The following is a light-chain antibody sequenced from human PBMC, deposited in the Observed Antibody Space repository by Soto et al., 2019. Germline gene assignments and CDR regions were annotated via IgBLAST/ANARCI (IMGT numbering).Light chain of an antibody. J-gene: IGLJ1*01. CDR3: SSYVGSNNFV. Sequence: QSVLTQPPSASGSPGQSVTISCTGTSSDVGGYNYVSWYQQHPGKAPKLMIYDVSKRPSGVPDRFSGSKSGNTASLTVSGLQAEDEADYYCSSYVGSNNFVFATGTKVTVL. CDR1: SSDVGGYNY. CDR2: DVS. V-gene: IGLV2-8*01.